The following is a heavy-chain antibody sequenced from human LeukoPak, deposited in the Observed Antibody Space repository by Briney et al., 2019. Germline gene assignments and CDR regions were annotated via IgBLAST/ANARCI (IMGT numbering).Heavy chain of an antibody. CDR3: ARDLGYKDYVSAFDI. CDR1: GFTFDDYG. V-gene: IGHV3-20*04. Sequence: PGGSLRLSCAASGFTFDDYGMSWVRQAPEKGLEWVSGINWNGGSTGYADSVKGRFTISRDNAKNSLYLQMNSLRAEDTALYYCARDLGYKDYVSAFDIWGQGTMVTVSS. J-gene: IGHJ3*02. CDR2: INWNGGST. D-gene: IGHD5-24*01.